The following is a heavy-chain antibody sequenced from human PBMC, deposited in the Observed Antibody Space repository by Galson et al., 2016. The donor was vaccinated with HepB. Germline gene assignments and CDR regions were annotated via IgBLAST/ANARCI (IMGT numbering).Heavy chain of an antibody. Sequence: SETLSLTCTVSSGSFSSGAYYWSWVRQSPGKGLEWIGYIENAGSTNYNPSLKSRVTISLDRSKNQFSLRLNSVIAADTAVYYCAKDEGFYNGMDFWGQGTTVTVSS. J-gene: IGHJ6*02. D-gene: IGHD2-2*02. V-gene: IGHV4-61*08. CDR2: IENAGST. CDR3: AKDEGFYNGMDF. CDR1: SGSFSSGAYY.